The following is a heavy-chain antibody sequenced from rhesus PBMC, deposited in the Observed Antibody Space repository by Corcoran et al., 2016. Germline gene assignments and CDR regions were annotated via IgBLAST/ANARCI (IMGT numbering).Heavy chain of an antibody. CDR2: ISWNSGTI. J-gene: IGHJ6*01. D-gene: IGHD4-29*01. Sequence: DVQLVESGGGLVKPGGSLRLSCAASGFTFDDYAMSWVRQAPGKGLEWVSRISWNSGTIYYADSVKGRLTIYRDNAKNALFLKMDRLRAEDTAVYYCTRGTTVAATYGLDSWGQGVVVTVSS. CDR1: GFTFDDYA. CDR3: TRGTTVAATYGLDS. V-gene: IGHV3-134*01.